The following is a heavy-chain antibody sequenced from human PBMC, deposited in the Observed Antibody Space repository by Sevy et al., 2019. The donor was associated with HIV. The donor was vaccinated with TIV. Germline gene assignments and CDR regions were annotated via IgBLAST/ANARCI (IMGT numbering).Heavy chain of an antibody. Sequence: GGSPRLSCAVSGFTFRSYWMSWVRQAPGKGLEWVAHIKVDGSEKYHVDSVKGRFTIYRDNAKNSLFLQMNSLRVEDTAVYYCARDCSSTSCLWGLDVWGQGTAVTVSS. J-gene: IGHJ6*02. V-gene: IGHV3-7*03. D-gene: IGHD2-2*01. CDR2: IKVDGSEK. CDR3: ARDCSSTSCLWGLDV. CDR1: GFTFRSYW.